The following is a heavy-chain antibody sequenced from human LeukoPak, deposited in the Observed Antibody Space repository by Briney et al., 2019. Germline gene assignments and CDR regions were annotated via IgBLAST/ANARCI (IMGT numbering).Heavy chain of an antibody. J-gene: IGHJ5*02. CDR3: ARESYQLGNWFDP. V-gene: IGHV4-30-2*01. Sequence: SETLSLTCAVSGGSISSGGYSWSWIRQPPGKGLEWIEYIYHSGSTYYNPSLKSRVTISVDRSKNQFSLKLSSVTAADTAVYYCARESYQLGNWFDPWGQGTLVTVSS. CDR2: IYHSGST. CDR1: GGSISSGGYS. D-gene: IGHD2-2*01.